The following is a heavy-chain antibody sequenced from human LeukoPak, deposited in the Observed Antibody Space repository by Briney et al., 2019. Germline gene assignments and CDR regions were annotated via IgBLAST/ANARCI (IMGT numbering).Heavy chain of an antibody. CDR1: GGTFSSYA. CDR3: ARDQIAAARGGAFDI. D-gene: IGHD6-13*01. J-gene: IGHJ3*02. V-gene: IGHV1-69*04. Sequence: SVKVSCKASGGTFSSYAISWVRQAPGQGLEWMGRIIPILGIANYAQKFQGRVTITADKSTSTAYMELSSLRSEDTAVYYCARDQIAAARGGAFDIWGQGTMVTVSS. CDR2: IIPILGIA.